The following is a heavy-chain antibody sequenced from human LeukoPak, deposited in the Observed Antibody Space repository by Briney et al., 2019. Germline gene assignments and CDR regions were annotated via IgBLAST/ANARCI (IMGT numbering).Heavy chain of an antibody. V-gene: IGHV1-69*05. J-gene: IGHJ6*04. CDR2: IIPIFGTA. D-gene: IGHD2-15*01. Sequence: GASVKVSCKASGGTFSSYAISWVRQAPGQGLEWMGRIIPIFGTANYAQKFQVRVTITTDESTSTAYMELSSLRSEDTAVYYCARGNINCSGGSCYSAPTPDVWRKGTTVTVSS. CDR3: ARGNINCSGGSCYSAPTPDV. CDR1: GGTFSSYA.